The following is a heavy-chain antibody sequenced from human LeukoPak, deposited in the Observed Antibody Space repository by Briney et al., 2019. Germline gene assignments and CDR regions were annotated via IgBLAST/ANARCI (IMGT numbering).Heavy chain of an antibody. Sequence: SETLSLTCTVSGGSISSYYWSWIRQPPGKGLEWIGYIYYSGSTNYNPSLKSRVTISVDTSKNQFSLNLSSVTAADTAVYYCARGADYGDYVSPNYYYYGMDVWGQGTTVTVSS. CDR2: IYYSGST. CDR3: ARGADYGDYVSPNYYYYGMDV. V-gene: IGHV4-59*08. J-gene: IGHJ6*02. CDR1: GGSISSYY. D-gene: IGHD4-17*01.